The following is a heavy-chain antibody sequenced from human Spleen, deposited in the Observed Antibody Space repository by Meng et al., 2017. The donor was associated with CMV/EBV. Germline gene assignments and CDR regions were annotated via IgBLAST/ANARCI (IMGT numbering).Heavy chain of an antibody. Sequence: ASVKVSCKASGYTFTGYYMHWVRQAPGQGLEWMGGINPDSGGTNYGQKFQGRVTMTTDTSTSTAYMELRSLRSDDTGVYYCARETGSSLSVDYWGQGTLVTVSS. CDR1: GYTFTGYY. CDR2: INPDSGGT. D-gene: IGHD6-6*01. J-gene: IGHJ4*01. CDR3: ARETGSSLSVDY. V-gene: IGHV1-2*02.